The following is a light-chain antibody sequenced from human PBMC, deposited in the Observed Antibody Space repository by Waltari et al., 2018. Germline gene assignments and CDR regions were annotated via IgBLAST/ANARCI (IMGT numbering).Light chain of an antibody. Sequence: QSGLTQPPSVSGAPGQRVTISCTGSSPNIGAGHDVPWYQLLPGTAPKLLIYGNSNRPSGVPDRFSGSKSGTSASLAITGLQAEDEAGYYCQSYDSSLSGSVFGGGTKLTVL. V-gene: IGLV1-40*01. CDR3: QSYDSSLSGSV. J-gene: IGLJ2*01. CDR1: SPNIGAGHD. CDR2: GNS.